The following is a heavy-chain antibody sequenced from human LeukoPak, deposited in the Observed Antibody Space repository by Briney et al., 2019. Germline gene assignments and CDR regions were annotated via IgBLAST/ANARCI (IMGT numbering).Heavy chain of an antibody. CDR2: IYYSGYT. CDR3: AREWYSETSSRVSAGAFDL. J-gene: IGHJ3*01. Sequence: PSETLSLTCTFSGGSVSSHYWSWIRQPPGKGLGWIGYIYYSGYTSYNPSLKSRVSISVDTSKNHFSLKLSSVTAADTAVYYTAREWYSETSSRVSAGAFDLRARRTMVTVSS. CDR1: GGSVSSHY. V-gene: IGHV4-59*02. D-gene: IGHD2-2*01.